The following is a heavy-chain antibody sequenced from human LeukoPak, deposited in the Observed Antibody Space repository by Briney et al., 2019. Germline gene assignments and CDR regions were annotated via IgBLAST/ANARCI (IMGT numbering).Heavy chain of an antibody. V-gene: IGHV3-48*01. D-gene: IGHD4-17*01. CDR2: IGGSRSTI. J-gene: IGHJ4*02. CDR1: GFTFSSYS. Sequence: GGSLRLSCAASGFTFSSYSMNWVRQAPGKGLGWLSFIGGSRSTIYYTDSVKGRLTISRDNAKNSLYLQMNSLRAEDTAVYYCARDVGVYGDYAILGYWGQGTLVTVSS. CDR3: ARDVGVYGDYAILGY.